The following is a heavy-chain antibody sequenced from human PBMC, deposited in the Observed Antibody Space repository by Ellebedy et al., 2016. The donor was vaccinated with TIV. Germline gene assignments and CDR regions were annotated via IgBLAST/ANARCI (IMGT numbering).Heavy chain of an antibody. D-gene: IGHD6-13*01. J-gene: IGHJ3*02. Sequence: PGGSLRLSCSASGFTSSGFPMHWVRQAPGKGLEDVSGITNNGGETYYGDSVKVKFTISRDNSKNTLYLQMSSLRDEDTAVYYCVKGYSSIYVGGAFDIWGQGTVVTVSS. CDR2: ITNNGGET. V-gene: IGHV3-64D*06. CDR1: GFTSSGFP. CDR3: VKGYSSIYVGGAFDI.